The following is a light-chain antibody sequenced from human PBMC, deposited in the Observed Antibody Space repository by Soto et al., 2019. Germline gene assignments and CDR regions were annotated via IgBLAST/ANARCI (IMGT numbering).Light chain of an antibody. Sequence: QSALTQPASVSGSPGQSITISCTGTSSDVGSYNLVSWYQQHPGKAPKLMIYEGSKRPSGVSNRFSGSKSGNTASLTISGXXXXXXXXXXXXSYAGSSTHVVFGGGTKLTVL. V-gene: IGLV2-23*01. CDR2: EGS. CDR3: XSYAGSSTHVV. CDR1: SSDVGSYNL. J-gene: IGLJ2*01.